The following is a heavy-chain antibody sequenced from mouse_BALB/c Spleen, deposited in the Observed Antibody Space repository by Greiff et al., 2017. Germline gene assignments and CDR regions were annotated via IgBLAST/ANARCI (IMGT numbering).Heavy chain of an antibody. CDR3: ARQGGNYVFAY. V-gene: IGHV1-7*01. Sequence: QVQLQQSGAELAKPGASVKMSCKASGYTFTSYWMHWVKQRPGQGLEWIGYINPSTGYTEYNQKFKDKATLTADKSSSTAYMQLSSLISEDSAVYYCARQGGNYVFAYWGQGTLVTVSA. CDR2: INPSTGYT. CDR1: GYTFTSYW. D-gene: IGHD2-1*01. J-gene: IGHJ3*01.